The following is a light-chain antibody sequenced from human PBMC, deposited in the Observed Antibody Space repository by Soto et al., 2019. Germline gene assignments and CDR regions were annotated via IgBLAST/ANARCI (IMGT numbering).Light chain of an antibody. CDR1: QSISSY. CDR3: IQRYSPPIT. V-gene: IGKV1-39*01. CDR2: AAS. Sequence: DIQMTQSPSSLSASVGDRVTITCRASQSISSYLNWYQQKPGKAPKLLIYAASSLQRRVPSRFSGSGSGADFTRPISSLQPEDVATYYCIQRYSPPITLGQGTRLEIK. J-gene: IGKJ5*01.